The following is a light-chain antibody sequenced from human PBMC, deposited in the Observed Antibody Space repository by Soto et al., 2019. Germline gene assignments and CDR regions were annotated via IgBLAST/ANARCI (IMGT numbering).Light chain of an antibody. CDR1: SSNIGSNY. CDR2: RNN. V-gene: IGLV1-47*01. J-gene: IGLJ3*02. CDR3: AAWDDSLSGRV. Sequence: QCVLTQPPSASGTPGQRVTISCSGSSSNIGSNYVYWYQQLPGTAPKLLIYRNNQRPSGVPDRFSGSKSGTSASLAISGLRSEDEADYYCAAWDDSLSGRVFGGGTKVTVL.